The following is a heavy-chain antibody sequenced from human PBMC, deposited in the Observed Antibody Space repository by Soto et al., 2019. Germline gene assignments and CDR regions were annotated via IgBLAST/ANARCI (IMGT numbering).Heavy chain of an antibody. Sequence: SETLSLTCAVYGGSVNGYYWNWIRQPPGKGLGWIGEINHTGGTHYNPSLKSRVTMSVDTSKNQFSLRLSSVTAADTAIYYCATRITVFGLLIPPFDPWGQGTQVTVSS. CDR3: ATRITVFGLLIPPFDP. V-gene: IGHV4-34*01. D-gene: IGHD3-3*01. J-gene: IGHJ5*02. CDR2: INHTGGT. CDR1: GGSVNGYY.